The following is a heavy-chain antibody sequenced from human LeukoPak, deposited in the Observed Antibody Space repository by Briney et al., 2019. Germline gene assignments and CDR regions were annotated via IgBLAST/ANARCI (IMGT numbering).Heavy chain of an antibody. V-gene: IGHV3-73*01. Sequence: GRSLRLSCAASGFTFSGSAMHWVRQASGKGLEWVGRIRSKANSYATAYAASVKGRFTISRDDSKNTAYLQMNSLKTEDTAVYYCTRPPTQASSSWSGWGQGTLVTVSS. CDR1: GFTFSGSA. J-gene: IGHJ4*02. D-gene: IGHD6-13*01. CDR3: TRPPTQASSSWSG. CDR2: IRSKANSYAT.